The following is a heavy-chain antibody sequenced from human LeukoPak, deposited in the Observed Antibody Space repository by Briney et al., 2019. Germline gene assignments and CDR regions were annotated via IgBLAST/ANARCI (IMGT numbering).Heavy chain of an antibody. J-gene: IGHJ5*02. CDR1: GGSISSGGYY. CDR2: IYYSGST. CDR3: AREAPGVVTARGWFDP. Sequence: SETLSLTCTVSGGSISSGGYYWSWIRQHPGKGLEWIGYIYYSGSTYYNPSLKSRVTISVDTSKNQFSLKLSSVTAADTAVYYCAREAPGVVTARGWFDPWGQGTLVTVYS. D-gene: IGHD2-21*02. V-gene: IGHV4-31*03.